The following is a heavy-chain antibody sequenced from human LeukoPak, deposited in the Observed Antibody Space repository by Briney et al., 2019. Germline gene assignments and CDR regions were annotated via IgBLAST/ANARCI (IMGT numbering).Heavy chain of an antibody. Sequence: SETLSLTCAVYGGSFSGYYWSWIRQPPGKGLEWIGEINHSGSTNYNPSLKSRVTISVDTSKNQFSLKLSSVTAADTAVYYCARVTIPASGSYFDYWGQGTLVTVSS. J-gene: IGHJ4*02. CDR2: INHSGST. CDR1: GGSFSGYY. V-gene: IGHV4-34*01. CDR3: ARVTIPASGSYFDY. D-gene: IGHD1-26*01.